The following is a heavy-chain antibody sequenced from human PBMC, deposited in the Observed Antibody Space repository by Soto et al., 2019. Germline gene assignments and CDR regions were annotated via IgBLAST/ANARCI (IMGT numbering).Heavy chain of an antibody. CDR2: IISSSTTI. CDR1: GFTFSSYS. J-gene: IGHJ5*02. V-gene: IGHV3-48*02. D-gene: IGHD2-8*01. CDR3: ARDNGMAGSFDP. Sequence: EVQLVESGGGLVKRGGSLRLSCAASGFTFSSYSMNWVRQAPGKGLEWIAYIISSSTTIFYADSVKGRFTISRDNAKSSLYLQMNGLRDEDTAVCYCARDNGMAGSFDPWGQGTLVTVSS.